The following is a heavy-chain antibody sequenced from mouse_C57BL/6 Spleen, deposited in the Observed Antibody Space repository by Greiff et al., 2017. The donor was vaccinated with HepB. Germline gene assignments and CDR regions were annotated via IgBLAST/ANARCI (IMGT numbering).Heavy chain of an antibody. D-gene: IGHD1-1*02. CDR3: ARGGNHGDYAMDY. CDR2: IDPSDSYT. Sequence: QVQLQQPGAELVKPGASVKLSCKASGYTFTSYWMQWVKQRPGQGLEWIGEIDPSDSYTNYNQKFKGKATLTVDTSSSTAYMQLSSLTSEDSAVYDCARGGNHGDYAMDYWGQGTSVTVSS. V-gene: IGHV1-50*01. CDR1: GYTFTSYW. J-gene: IGHJ4*01.